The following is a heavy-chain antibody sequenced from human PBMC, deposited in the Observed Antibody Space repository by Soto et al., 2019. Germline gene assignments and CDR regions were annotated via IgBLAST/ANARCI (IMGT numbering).Heavy chain of an antibody. CDR3: ARNGGGAAIGSGWFDP. D-gene: IGHD6-13*01. J-gene: IGHJ5*02. CDR1: GGNFSTSA. V-gene: IGHV1-69*01. Sequence: QVQLVQSGAEVKKPGSSVKVSCKASGGNFSTSAISWVRQAPGQGVEWMGGIIPLFRTANYAQRFQGRVTIPADDSTTTGYRELSTLRSEAPAVYYRARNGGGAAIGSGWFDPWGQGTLVTVSS. CDR2: IIPLFRTA.